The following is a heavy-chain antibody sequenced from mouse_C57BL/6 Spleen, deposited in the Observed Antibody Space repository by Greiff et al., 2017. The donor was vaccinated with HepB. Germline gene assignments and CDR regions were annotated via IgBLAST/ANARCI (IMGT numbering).Heavy chain of an antibody. D-gene: IGHD3-2*02. CDR3: ARNYAAQATWFAY. Sequence: VQLKESGPGLVQPSQSLSIPCTVSGFSLTSYGVHWVRQSPGKGLEWLGVIWSGGSTDYNAAFISRLSISKDNSKSQVFFKMNSLQADDTAIYYCARNYAAQATWFAYWGQGTLVTVSA. V-gene: IGHV2-2*01. CDR1: GFSLTSYG. CDR2: IWSGGST. J-gene: IGHJ3*01.